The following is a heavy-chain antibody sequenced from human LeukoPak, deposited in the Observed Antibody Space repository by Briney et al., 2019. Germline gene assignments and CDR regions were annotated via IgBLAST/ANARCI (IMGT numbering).Heavy chain of an antibody. CDR1: GFTFASHA. CDR3: ARAGNYRFDY. V-gene: IGHV3-23*01. Sequence: GGSLRLSCAASGFTFASHAMNWVRQAPGKGLEWVSLISGSGGRAFYADSVKGRFTISRDNAKNTLYLQMNSLRAEDTAVYYCARAGNYRFDYWGQGTLVTVSS. D-gene: IGHD1-7*01. CDR2: ISGSGGRA. J-gene: IGHJ4*02.